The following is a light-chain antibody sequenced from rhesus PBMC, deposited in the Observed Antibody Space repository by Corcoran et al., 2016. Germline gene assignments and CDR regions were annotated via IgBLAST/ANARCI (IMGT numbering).Light chain of an antibody. J-gene: IGKJ4*01. CDR1: QSLLDSEDGNTY. CDR2: GVS. CDR3: IQYTHIPLT. Sequence: DIVMTQTPLSLPVTPGEPASISCRSSQSLLDSEDGNTYLDWYLQKQGQSPQALIYGVSNRAFGVPDRFSGRGSDNEFTLKISRGEAGDVGVYYFIQYTHIPLTFGGGTKVELK. V-gene: IGKV2-86*01.